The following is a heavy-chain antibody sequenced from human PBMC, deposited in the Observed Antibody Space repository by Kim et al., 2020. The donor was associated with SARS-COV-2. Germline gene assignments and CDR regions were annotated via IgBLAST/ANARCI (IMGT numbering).Heavy chain of an antibody. Sequence: SLKSRVTISLDTSKNQFSPKLGSVTAADTAVYYCARTRITMIVVVTHFDYWGQGTLVTVSS. CDR3: ARTRITMIVVVTHFDY. D-gene: IGHD3-22*01. V-gene: IGHV4-31*02. J-gene: IGHJ4*02.